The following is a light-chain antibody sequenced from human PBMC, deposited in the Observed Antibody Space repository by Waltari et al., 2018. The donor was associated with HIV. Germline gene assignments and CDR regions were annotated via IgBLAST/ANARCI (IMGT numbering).Light chain of an antibody. Sequence: DIVMTQSPESLAVSLGERATINCKSSQSVLYRSDNRNYLAWYQQNPGQPPKLLFSWASARESGVPGRFSGSGSGTNFTLTIRSLQAEDVAVYYCQQYSTFPWTFGQGTKVEIK. CDR1: QSVLYRSDNRNY. CDR2: WAS. J-gene: IGKJ1*01. CDR3: QQYSTFPWT. V-gene: IGKV4-1*01.